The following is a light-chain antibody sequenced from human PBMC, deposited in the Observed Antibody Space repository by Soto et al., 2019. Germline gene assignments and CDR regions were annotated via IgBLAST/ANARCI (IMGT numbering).Light chain of an antibody. CDR2: DAS. V-gene: IGKV1-33*01. J-gene: IGKJ4*01. Sequence: DIQMTQSPTSLSASVGDRVTITCQASQGIGTHLNWFQQKPGKAPKLLIYDASTLETGVPSRFSGGGSGTDFSFTISSLQPEDIATYYCQQYQTLLLTFGGGTNVQIK. CDR1: QGIGTH. CDR3: QQYQTLLLT.